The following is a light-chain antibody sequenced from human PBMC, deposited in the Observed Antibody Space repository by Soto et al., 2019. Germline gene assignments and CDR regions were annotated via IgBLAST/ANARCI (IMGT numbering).Light chain of an antibody. J-gene: IGKJ4*01. CDR1: QGISSW. Sequence: DIQMTQSPSSLSASVGDRVSITCRASQGISSWVAWYQQKPGKGPKSLIFAASSLESGVSSRFSASGYGTDFTLTINSLQPEDSATYYCQQYHTYPLSFGGGTKVEIK. CDR3: QQYHTYPLS. V-gene: IGKV1D-16*01. CDR2: AAS.